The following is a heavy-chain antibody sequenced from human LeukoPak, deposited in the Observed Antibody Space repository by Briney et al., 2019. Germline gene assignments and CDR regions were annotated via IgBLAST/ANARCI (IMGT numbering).Heavy chain of an antibody. D-gene: IGHD6-13*01. V-gene: IGHV3-7*01. CDR1: GFIFSDYW. CDR2: IKQDGGEK. CDR3: ARDGTAAGLYFDL. Sequence: PGGSLRLSCGVSGFIFSDYWMNWVRQAPGKGLEWVASIKQDGGEKSYVDSVKGRFTISRVNAKNSLYLQMSSLRAEDTAVYYCARDGTAAGLYFDLWGQGTPVTVSS. J-gene: IGHJ4*01.